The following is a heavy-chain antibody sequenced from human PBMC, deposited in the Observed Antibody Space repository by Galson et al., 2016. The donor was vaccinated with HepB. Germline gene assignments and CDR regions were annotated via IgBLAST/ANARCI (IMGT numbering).Heavy chain of an antibody. V-gene: IGHV2-5*02. CDR1: GFSLSTSGVG. CDR2: IYWDDAK. D-gene: IGHD3-22*01. CDR3: AHTIGYYDSSGFHFPPILIDY. J-gene: IGHJ4*02. Sequence: PALVKPTQTLTLTCTFSGFSLSTSGVGVGWIRQPPGKALEWLALIYWDDAKRYRPSLKSRLTITKDTSKNQVVLTMTNMDPVDTATYYCAHTIGYYDSSGFHFPPILIDYWGQGTLVTVSS.